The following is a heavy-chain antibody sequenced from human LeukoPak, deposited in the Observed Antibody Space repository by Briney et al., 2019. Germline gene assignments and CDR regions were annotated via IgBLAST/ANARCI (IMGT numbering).Heavy chain of an antibody. J-gene: IGHJ6*03. D-gene: IGHD3-22*01. CDR1: GYTFTSYD. CDR3: ARVSLNSSGYYYYYMDV. V-gene: IGHV1-8*01. Sequence: ASVKVSCKASGYTFTSYDINWVRQATGQGLEWMGWMNPNSGNTGYAQKFQGRVTMTRNTSISTAYMELSSLRSEDTAVYYCARVSLNSSGYYYYYMDVWGKGTTATISS. CDR2: MNPNSGNT.